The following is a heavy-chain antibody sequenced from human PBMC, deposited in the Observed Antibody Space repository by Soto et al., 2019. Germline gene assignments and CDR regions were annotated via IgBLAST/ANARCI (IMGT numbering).Heavy chain of an antibody. D-gene: IGHD6-13*01. CDR2: SWYDGRNK. CDR3: ARGELIGGYSSSWYGNFGWFDP. CDR1: GFTFSSYG. V-gene: IGHV3-33*01. Sequence: QVQLVESGGGVVQPGRSLRLSCAASGFTFSSYGMHWVRQAPGKGLEWVAVSWYDGRNKYYADSVKGRFTISRDNSKNTLYLKMSSRGAETTALYYCARGELIGGYSSSWYGNFGWFDPWGQGTLVTVSS. J-gene: IGHJ5*02.